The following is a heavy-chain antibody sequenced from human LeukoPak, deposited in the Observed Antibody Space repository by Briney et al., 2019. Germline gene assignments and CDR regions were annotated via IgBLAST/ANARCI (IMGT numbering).Heavy chain of an antibody. D-gene: IGHD3-22*01. CDR1: GFTFSSYG. CDR3: ATLTSYYDSRGYTLFDY. Sequence: GGSLRLSCAASGFTFSSYGMHWVRQAPGKGLEWMAFIRYDGSNKYYADSVKGRFTISRDNSKNTLYLQMNSLRAEDTAVYYCATLTSYYDSRGYTLFDYWGQGTLVTVSS. J-gene: IGHJ4*02. V-gene: IGHV3-30*02. CDR2: IRYDGSNK.